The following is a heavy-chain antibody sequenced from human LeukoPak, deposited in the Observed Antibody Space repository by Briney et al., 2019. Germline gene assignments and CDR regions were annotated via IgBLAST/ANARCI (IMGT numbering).Heavy chain of an antibody. CDR1: GGTFSSYA. CDR3: ASHRAAAGSFQH. D-gene: IGHD6-13*01. J-gene: IGHJ1*01. Sequence: GASVKVSCKASGGTFSSYAISWVRQAPGQGLEWMGGIIPIFGTANYAQKFQGRVTITADESTSTAYMELSSLRSEDTAVYYCASHRAAAGSFQHWGQGTLVTVSS. CDR2: IIPIFGTA. V-gene: IGHV1-69*13.